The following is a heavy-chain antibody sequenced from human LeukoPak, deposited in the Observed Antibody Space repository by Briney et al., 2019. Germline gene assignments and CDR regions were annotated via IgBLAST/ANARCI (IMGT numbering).Heavy chain of an antibody. CDR3: ARDRSIAAAGFDY. J-gene: IGHJ4*02. Sequence: ASVTVSCTASGGTFSSYAISWVRQAPGQGLEWMGGIIPIFGTANYAQKFQGRVTITADGSTSTAYMELSSLRSEDTAVYYCARDRSIAAAGFDYWGQGTLVTVSS. CDR1: GGTFSSYA. D-gene: IGHD6-13*01. V-gene: IGHV1-69*13. CDR2: IIPIFGTA.